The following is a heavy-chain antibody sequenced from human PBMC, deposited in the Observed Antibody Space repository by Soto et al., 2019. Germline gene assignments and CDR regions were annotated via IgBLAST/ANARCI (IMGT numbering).Heavy chain of an antibody. V-gene: IGHV3-53*01. J-gene: IGHJ4*02. CDR2: IYSIGTT. D-gene: IGHD3-10*02. CDR1: GFTVGNNY. CDR3: SKAGRCSGSPYNSFGY. Sequence: EVQLVESGGGLIQPGGSLKLSCAASGFTVGNNYMSWVRQAPGKGLELVALIYSIGTTKYADSVKGRFTVSRDNANNTLYLPMNRLIAEGTAVYYCSKAGRCSGSPYNSFGYWGQGTLVTVSS.